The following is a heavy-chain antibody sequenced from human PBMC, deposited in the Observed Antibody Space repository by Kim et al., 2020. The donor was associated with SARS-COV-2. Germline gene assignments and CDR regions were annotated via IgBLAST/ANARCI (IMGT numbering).Heavy chain of an antibody. J-gene: IGHJ4*02. CDR3: AREPHIVVKAFDY. D-gene: IGHD2-21*01. CDR1: GYTFTSYA. CDR2: INAGNGNT. Sequence: ASVKVSCKASGYTFTSYAMHWVRQAPGQRLEWMGWINAGNGNTKYSQKFQGRVTITRDTSASTAYMELSSLRSEDTAVYYCAREPHIVVKAFDYWGQGTLVSVSS. V-gene: IGHV1-3*01.